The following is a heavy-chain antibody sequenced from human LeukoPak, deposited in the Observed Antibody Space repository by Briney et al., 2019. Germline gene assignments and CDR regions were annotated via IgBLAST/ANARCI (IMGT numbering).Heavy chain of an antibody. CDR2: IYPGDSDT. CDR1: GYSFTSYW. V-gene: IGHV5-51*01. D-gene: IGHD7-27*01. Sequence: GESLKISCKGSGYSFTSYWIGWVRQVPGKGLEWMGIIYPGDSDTRYSPSFQGQVTISADKSISTAYLQWSSLKASDTAMYYCAVAGDLEVGIDAFDIWGQGTMVTVSS. CDR3: AVAGDLEVGIDAFDI. J-gene: IGHJ3*02.